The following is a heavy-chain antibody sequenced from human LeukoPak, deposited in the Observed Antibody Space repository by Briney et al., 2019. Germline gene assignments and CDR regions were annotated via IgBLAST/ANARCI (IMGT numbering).Heavy chain of an antibody. CDR3: IIVGYYDFFGWFDP. CDR1: GFTFSSYG. CDR2: IRYDGSNK. J-gene: IGHJ5*02. Sequence: PGGSLRLSCAASGFTFSSYGMHWVRQAPGKGLEWVAFIRYDGSNKYYADSVKGRFTISRDNAKNLLYLQMNSLRAEGTAVYYCIIVGYYDFFGWFDPWGQGTLVTVSS. D-gene: IGHD3-3*01. V-gene: IGHV3-30*02.